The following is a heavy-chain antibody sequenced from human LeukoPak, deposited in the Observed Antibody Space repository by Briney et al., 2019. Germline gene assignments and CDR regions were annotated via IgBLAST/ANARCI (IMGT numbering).Heavy chain of an antibody. D-gene: IGHD1-26*01. J-gene: IGHJ4*02. V-gene: IGHV3-9*01. CDR1: GFTFDAYA. CDR2: ISWSSGSI. CDR3: AKVGPLYSGPYYFDY. Sequence: GGSLRLSCAASGFTFDAYAMHWVRQAPGKGLEWVSGISWSSGSIGYADSVKGRFTISRDNAKNSLYLQMNSLRAEDAALYYCAKVGPLYSGPYYFDYGGQGALVTVSS.